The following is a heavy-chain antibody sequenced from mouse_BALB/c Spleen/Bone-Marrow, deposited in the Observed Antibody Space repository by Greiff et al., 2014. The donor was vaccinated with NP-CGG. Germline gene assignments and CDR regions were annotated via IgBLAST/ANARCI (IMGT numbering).Heavy chain of an antibody. Sequence: VMLVESGAELVRPGVSVKISCKGSGYTFTDYAMHWVKQSHAKSLEWIGVIGTYYGDATYNQKFKTKATMTVDKSSSTAYMELARLTSEDSALYYCAREGPWFAFWGQGTLVTVSA. V-gene: IGHV1S137*01. CDR1: GYTFTDYA. CDR3: AREGPWFAF. J-gene: IGHJ3*01. CDR2: IGTYYGDA.